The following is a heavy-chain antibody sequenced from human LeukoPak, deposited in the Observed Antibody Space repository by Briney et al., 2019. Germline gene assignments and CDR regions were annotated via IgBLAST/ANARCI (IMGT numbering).Heavy chain of an antibody. J-gene: IGHJ6*03. Sequence: ASVKVSCKASGYTFTGYYMHWVRQAPGQGREWMGWINPNSGGTNYAQKFQGRVTMTRDTSISTAYMELSRLRSDDTAVYYCARVSQLLALNYYYYYMDVWGKGTTVTVSS. CDR3: ARVSQLLALNYYYYYMDV. D-gene: IGHD2-2*01. CDR2: INPNSGGT. CDR1: GYTFTGYY. V-gene: IGHV1-2*02.